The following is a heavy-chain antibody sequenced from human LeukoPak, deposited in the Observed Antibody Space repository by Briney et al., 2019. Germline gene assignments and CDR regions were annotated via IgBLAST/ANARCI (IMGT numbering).Heavy chain of an antibody. CDR2: IYYNWNT. CDR3: ARRIVATGWGRANWLDS. V-gene: IGHV4-59*08. D-gene: IGHD6-13*01. J-gene: IGHJ5*01. CDR1: GDSISNYN. Sequence: PPETLSLTCTVSGDSISNYNWNWIRQPPGKGLEWIGYIYYNWNTNYHPSLKSRVTMSVDTSKNQFSLKLTSMTAAATALYYCARRIVATGWGRANWLDSWGQGTLVTASS.